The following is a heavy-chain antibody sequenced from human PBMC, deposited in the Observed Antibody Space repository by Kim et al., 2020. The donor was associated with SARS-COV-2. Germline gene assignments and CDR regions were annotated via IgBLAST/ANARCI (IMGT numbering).Heavy chain of an antibody. CDR1: GFRFSSYA. CDR2: ISGSGGDT. J-gene: IGHJ4*02. Sequence: GGSLRLSCAPSGFRFSSYAMAWVRQAPGKGLEWVSSISGSGGDTYYADSVKGRFTISRDNSKNTLSLEMNSLRAEDTAVYFCANSQEGATRIFDYWGQGTLVTVSS. V-gene: IGHV3-23*01. D-gene: IGHD1-26*01. CDR3: ANSQEGATRIFDY.